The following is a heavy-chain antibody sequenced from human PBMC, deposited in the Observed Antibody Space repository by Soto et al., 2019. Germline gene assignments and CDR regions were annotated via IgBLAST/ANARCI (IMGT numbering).Heavy chain of an antibody. Sequence: QVQVVQSGAEVKKPGASVRLSCKTSGYSFTSCALHWVRQAPGQGFEWMGWINTDSGTTKYSQKFQGRVTITRDASASTAYMELRSLSSEDTTIYYCVRDRAAYWYLDLWGRGTLVTFSS. J-gene: IGHJ2*01. D-gene: IGHD6-25*01. CDR3: VRDRAAYWYLDL. CDR2: INTDSGTT. V-gene: IGHV1-3*04. CDR1: GYSFTSCA.